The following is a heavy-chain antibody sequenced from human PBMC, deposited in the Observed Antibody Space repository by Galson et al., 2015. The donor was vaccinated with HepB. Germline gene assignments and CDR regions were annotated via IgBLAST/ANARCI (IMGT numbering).Heavy chain of an antibody. D-gene: IGHD3-3*01. J-gene: IGHJ5*02. CDR3: ARSYDFWSGYYRRGWFDP. V-gene: IGHV1-69*13. CDR2: IIPIFGTA. Sequence: SVKVSCKASGGTFSSYAISWVRQAPGQGLEWMGGIIPIFGTANYAQKFQGRVTITADESTSTAYMELSSLRSEDTAVYYCARSYDFWSGYYRRGWFDPWGQGTLVTVSS. CDR1: GGTFSSYA.